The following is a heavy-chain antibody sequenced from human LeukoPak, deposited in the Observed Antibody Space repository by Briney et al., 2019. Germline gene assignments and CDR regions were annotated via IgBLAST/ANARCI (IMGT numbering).Heavy chain of an antibody. CDR2: ISRSSSYI. V-gene: IGHV3-21*01. CDR1: GFTFSSYS. CDR3: ARMYDTLKYYYYGMDV. Sequence: PGGSLRLSCAASGFTFSSYSMNWVRQAPGKGLEWVSSISRSSSYISYADSVKGRFTISRDNAKNSLYLQMNSLRAEDTAVYYCARMYDTLKYYYYGMDVWGKGTTVTVSS. J-gene: IGHJ6*04. D-gene: IGHD3-9*01.